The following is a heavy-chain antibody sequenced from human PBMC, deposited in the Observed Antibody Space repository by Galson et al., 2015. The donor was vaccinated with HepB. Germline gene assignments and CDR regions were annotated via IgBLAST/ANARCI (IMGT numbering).Heavy chain of an antibody. V-gene: IGHV3-23*01. CDR3: ARFISGSYGFDGMDV. CDR2: ISGSGGST. CDR1: GFTFSSYA. J-gene: IGHJ6*02. Sequence: SLRLSCAASGFTFSSYAMSWVRQAPGKGLEWVPAISGSGGSTYYADSVKGRFTISRDNSKNTLCLQMNSLRAEDTAVYYCARFISGSYGFDGMDVWGQGTTVTVSS. D-gene: IGHD1-26*01.